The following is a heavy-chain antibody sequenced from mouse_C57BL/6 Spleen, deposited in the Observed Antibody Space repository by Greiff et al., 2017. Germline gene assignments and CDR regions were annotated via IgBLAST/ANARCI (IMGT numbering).Heavy chain of an antibody. CDR2: INPSTGGT. D-gene: IGHD1-1*01. J-gene: IGHJ4*01. CDR3: ARSEWYYYGSSPYYYAMDY. CDR1: GYSFTGYY. Sequence: EVQLQQSGPELVKPGASVKISCKASGYSFTGYYMNWVKQSPEKSLEWIGEINPSTGGTTYNQKFKAKATLTVDKSSSTAYMQLKSLTSEDSAVYYCARSEWYYYGSSPYYYAMDYWGQGTSVTVSS. V-gene: IGHV1-42*01.